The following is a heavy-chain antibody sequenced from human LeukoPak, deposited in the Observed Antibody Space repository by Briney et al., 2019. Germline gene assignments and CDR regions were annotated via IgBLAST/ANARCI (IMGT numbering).Heavy chain of an antibody. CDR2: ISSKAFGATP. Sequence: GRSLRLSCTSVGFSFGDYAVSWFRQAPGKGLEWVGYISSKAFGATPQYAPSVRGRFTISRDDSKSIAHLQMNSLKTEDTAVYYCTRNTVTVHFDYWGQGTSVTVSS. D-gene: IGHD4-17*01. J-gene: IGHJ4*02. V-gene: IGHV3-49*03. CDR3: TRNTVTVHFDY. CDR1: GFSFGDYA.